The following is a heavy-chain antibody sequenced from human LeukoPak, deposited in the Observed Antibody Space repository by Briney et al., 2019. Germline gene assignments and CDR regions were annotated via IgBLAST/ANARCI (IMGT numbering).Heavy chain of an antibody. Sequence: ASVKVSCKASGYTFTSYGISWVRQAPGQGLEWMGWISAYNGNTNYAQKLQGRVTMTTDTSTSTAYTELRSLRSDDTAVYYCARDPWHHYDFPPYNWFDPWGQGTLVTVSS. D-gene: IGHD3-3*01. V-gene: IGHV1-18*01. CDR2: ISAYNGNT. CDR1: GYTFTSYG. J-gene: IGHJ5*02. CDR3: ARDPWHHYDFPPYNWFDP.